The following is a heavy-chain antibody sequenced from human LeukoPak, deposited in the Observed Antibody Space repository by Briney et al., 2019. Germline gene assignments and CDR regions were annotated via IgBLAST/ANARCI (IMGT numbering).Heavy chain of an antibody. CDR1: GGSFSGYY. CDR3: AREPYYYDSSGYSYAFDI. CDR2: INHSGST. V-gene: IGHV4-34*01. Sequence: SETLSLTYAVYGGSFSGYYWSWIRRPPGKGLEWIGEINHSGSTNYNPSLKSRVTISVDTSKNQFSLKLSPVTAADTAVYYCAREPYYYDSSGYSYAFDIWGQGTMVTVSS. J-gene: IGHJ3*02. D-gene: IGHD3-22*01.